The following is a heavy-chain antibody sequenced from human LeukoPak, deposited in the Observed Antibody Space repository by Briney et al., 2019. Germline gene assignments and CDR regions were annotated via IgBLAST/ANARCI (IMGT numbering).Heavy chain of an antibody. D-gene: IGHD2-21*02. CDR1: GGSISSYY. J-gene: IGHJ4*02. Sequence: SETLSLTCTVSGGSISSYYWSWIRQPPGKGLEWIGYIYNSGSTNYNPSLKSRVTISLDTSKNQFPLKLSSVTAADTAVYYCARAYCGGDCYLDYWGQGTLVTVSS. V-gene: IGHV4-59*01. CDR3: ARAYCGGDCYLDY. CDR2: IYNSGST.